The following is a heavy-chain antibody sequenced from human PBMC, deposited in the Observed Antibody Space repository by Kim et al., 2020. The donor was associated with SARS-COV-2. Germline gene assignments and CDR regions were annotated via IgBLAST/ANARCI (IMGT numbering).Heavy chain of an antibody. Sequence: APVKGRFTISRDDSRNIFYLQMNSLKTEDTAVYYCTTRRYASVTYYKQFDYWGQGILVTVSS. CDR3: TTRRYASVTYYKQFDY. J-gene: IGHJ4*02. V-gene: IGHV3-15*01. D-gene: IGHD3-10*01.